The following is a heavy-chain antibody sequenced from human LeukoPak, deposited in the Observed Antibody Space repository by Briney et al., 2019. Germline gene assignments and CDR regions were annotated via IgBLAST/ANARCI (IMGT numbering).Heavy chain of an antibody. CDR3: ARDCSSTSCSIGNYYYYYGMDV. CDR2: IIPIFGTA. D-gene: IGHD2-2*01. V-gene: IGHV1-69*13. Sequence: SVKVSCKASGGTFISYAISWVRQAPGQGLEWMGGIIPIFGTANYAQKFQGRVTITADESTSTAYMELSSLRSEDTAVYYCARDCSSTSCSIGNYYYYYGMDVWGQGTTVTVSS. J-gene: IGHJ6*02. CDR1: GGTFISYA.